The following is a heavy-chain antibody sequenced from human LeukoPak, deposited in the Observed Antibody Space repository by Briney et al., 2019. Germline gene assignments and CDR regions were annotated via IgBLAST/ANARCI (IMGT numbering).Heavy chain of an antibody. CDR1: GYIFTGYY. D-gene: IGHD1-1*01. CDR3: AKEVHRVSQN. J-gene: IGHJ1*01. V-gene: IGHV1-2*02. CDR2: INPNTGGA. Sequence: ASVKVSCKASGYIFTGYYMHWVRRAPGRGLEWMGWINPNTGGANYAQKFQGRVTMTRDTSISTAYMELSGLTSDDTGMYYCAKEVHRVSQNWGQGTLVTVSS.